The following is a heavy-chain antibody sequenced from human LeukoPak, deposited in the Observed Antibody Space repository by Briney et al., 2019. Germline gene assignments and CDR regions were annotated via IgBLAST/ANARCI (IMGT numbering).Heavy chain of an antibody. CDR2: IIPIFGTA. CDR1: GGTFSSYA. V-gene: IGHV1-69*13. Sequence: EASVKVSCKASGGTFSSYAISWVRQAPGQGLEWMGGIIPIFGTANYAQKFQGRVTNTADESTSTAYMELSSLRSEDTAVYYCAREWMVDYSNVVDPWGQGTLVTVSS. D-gene: IGHD4-11*01. J-gene: IGHJ5*02. CDR3: AREWMVDYSNVVDP.